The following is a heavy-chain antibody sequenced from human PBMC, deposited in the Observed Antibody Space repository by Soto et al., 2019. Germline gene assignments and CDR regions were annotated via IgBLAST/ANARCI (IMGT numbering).Heavy chain of an antibody. J-gene: IGHJ4*02. Sequence: PSETLSLTCTVSGGSMSSYYWTWIRQPPGKGLEWLGFIHYGGGTVYNPALRSRVTVTVDTSKNQFSLKLSSVTAADTAVYYCARVGVQLWLWYFDYWGQGTLVTVSS. CDR1: GGSMSSYY. CDR3: ARVGVQLWLWYFDY. V-gene: IGHV4-59*01. D-gene: IGHD5-18*01. CDR2: IHYGGGT.